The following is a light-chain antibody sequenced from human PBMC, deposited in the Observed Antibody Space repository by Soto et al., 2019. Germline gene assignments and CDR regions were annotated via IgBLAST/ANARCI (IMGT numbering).Light chain of an antibody. J-gene: IGKJ5*01. CDR1: QTVSSNY. CDR2: GAS. Sequence: EIVLTQSPGTLSLSPGERSTLTFRSIQTVSSNYLAWFQQRPGQAPRLLISGASSRATGIPDRFSGSGSGTEFTLTISSLQSEDFAVYYCQQYNSWPPITFGQGTRLEIK. V-gene: IGKV3-20*01. CDR3: QQYNSWPPIT.